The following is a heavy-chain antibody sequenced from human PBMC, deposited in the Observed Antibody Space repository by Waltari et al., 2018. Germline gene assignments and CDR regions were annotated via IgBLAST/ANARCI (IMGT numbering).Heavy chain of an antibody. Sequence: EVQLVESGGGLVQPGGSLRRSCAAAGFSFRSFWMHWVRQAPGKGLVWVSRIHTDGSGTRYADSVKGRFTISRDNAKNTLYLQMNGLRVEDTAVYYCARGGHVDWLPPDYWGQGTLVTVSS. J-gene: IGHJ4*02. CDR1: GFSFRSFW. D-gene: IGHD3-9*01. CDR3: ARGGHVDWLPPDY. V-gene: IGHV3-74*01. CDR2: IHTDGSGT.